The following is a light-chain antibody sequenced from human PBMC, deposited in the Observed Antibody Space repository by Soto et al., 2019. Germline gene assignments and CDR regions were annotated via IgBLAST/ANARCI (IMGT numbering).Light chain of an antibody. CDR2: ENN. J-gene: IGLJ2*01. CDR1: SSNIGSSD. V-gene: IGLV1-47*01. CDR3: ATWDDSPSGPV. Sequence: QSVLTQPPSVSGTPGQRVSISCSGSSSNIGSSDVYWYQQLPGTAPKLFIYENNRRPSGVPDRFSGSKSGTSASLAISGLRSEDEADYYCATWDDSPSGPVFGGGTKLTVL.